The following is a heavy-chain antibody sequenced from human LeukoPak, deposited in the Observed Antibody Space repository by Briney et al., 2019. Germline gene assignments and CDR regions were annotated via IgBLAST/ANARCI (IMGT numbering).Heavy chain of an antibody. CDR3: ARPLYSQVALPPPMRTGQYGLDV. D-gene: IGHD2-2*01. V-gene: IGHV5-51*01. CDR1: GYSFTSYW. J-gene: IGHJ6*02. CDR2: IYPGDSDT. Sequence: GESLKISCKGSGYSFTSYWIGWVRQMPGKGLEWMGIIYPGDSDTRYSPSFQGQVTISADKSISTAYLQWSSLKASDTAMYYCARPLYSQVALPPPMRTGQYGLDVWGQGTTVIVSS.